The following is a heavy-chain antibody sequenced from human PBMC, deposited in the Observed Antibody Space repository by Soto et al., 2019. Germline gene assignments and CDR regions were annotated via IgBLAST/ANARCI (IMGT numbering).Heavy chain of an antibody. CDR3: ARERGGYGLFDS. CDR2: IYPSGMP. CDR1: GGSISNAAYS. Sequence: PSETLSLTCTVSGGSISNAAYSWSWIRQPPGKGLEWIGYIYPSGMPFYNPSLRSRVTISIDRSNYQFSLNLKSVTAADTAVYYCARERGGYGLFDSWGQGTLVTVSS. J-gene: IGHJ4*02. V-gene: IGHV4-30-2*01. D-gene: IGHD5-18*01.